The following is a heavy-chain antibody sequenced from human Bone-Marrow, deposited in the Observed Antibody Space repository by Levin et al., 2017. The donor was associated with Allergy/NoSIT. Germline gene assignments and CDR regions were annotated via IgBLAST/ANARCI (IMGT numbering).Heavy chain of an antibody. D-gene: IGHD3-9*01. CDR3: ARVSYDILTGYYSSYGMDV. Sequence: GESLKISCKASGYTFTSYAMHWVRQAPGQRLEWMGWINAGNGNTKYSQKFQGRVTITRDTSASTAYMELSSLRSEDTAVYYCARVSYDILTGYYSSYGMDVWGQGTTVTVSS. CDR1: GYTFTSYA. CDR2: INAGNGNT. V-gene: IGHV1-3*01. J-gene: IGHJ6*02.